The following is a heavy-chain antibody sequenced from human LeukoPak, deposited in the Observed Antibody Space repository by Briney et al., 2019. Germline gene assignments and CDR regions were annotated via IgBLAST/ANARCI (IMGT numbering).Heavy chain of an antibody. Sequence: ASVTVSFTASGYTFINYGFSWVRQAPGQGLEWMGWISTYNGNTNYAQKLQGRVTMTTDTSTRTAYMELRSLRSDDTAVYYCARVSVGTHSDYWGQGTLVTVSS. CDR2: ISTYNGNT. CDR3: ARVSVGTHSDY. CDR1: GYTFINYG. V-gene: IGHV1-18*01. J-gene: IGHJ4*02. D-gene: IGHD2-21*02.